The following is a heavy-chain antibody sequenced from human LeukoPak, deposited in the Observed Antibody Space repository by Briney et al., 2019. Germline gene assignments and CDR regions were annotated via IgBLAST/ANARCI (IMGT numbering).Heavy chain of an antibody. CDR1: GYTFTGYY. CDR2: INPNSGGT. D-gene: IGHD6-13*01. Sequence: GASVKVSCKASGYTFTGYYMHWVRQAPGQGLEWMGRINPNSGGTNYAQKFQGRVTMTRDTSISTAYMELSRLRSDDTAVYYCARAASYSSSGKTRKNYYFDYWGQGTLVTVSS. CDR3: ARAASYSSSGKTRKNYYFDY. J-gene: IGHJ4*02. V-gene: IGHV1-2*06.